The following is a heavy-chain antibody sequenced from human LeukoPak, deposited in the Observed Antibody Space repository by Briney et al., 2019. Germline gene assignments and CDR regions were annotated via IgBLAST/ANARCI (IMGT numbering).Heavy chain of an antibody. D-gene: IGHD3-22*01. CDR2: INPRVGSS. CDR1: GYTFTSYY. J-gene: IGHJ3*02. Sequence: GASVQVSCKASGYTFTSYYMHWVRQAPGQGLEGMGIINPRVGSSSYAQTFQGRVTMTRYTSTSTAYIELSSLRSEDTAVYYCARPAWPEYDRGPGLRAFDIWGQGTMVTVSS. CDR3: ARPAWPEYDRGPGLRAFDI. V-gene: IGHV1-46*01.